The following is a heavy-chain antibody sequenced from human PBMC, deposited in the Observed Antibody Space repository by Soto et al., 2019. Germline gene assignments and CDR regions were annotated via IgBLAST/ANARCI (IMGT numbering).Heavy chain of an antibody. CDR1: GYTFTSYA. J-gene: IGHJ5*02. Sequence: QVQLVQSGAEVKKPGASVKVSCKASGYTFTSYAMHWVRQAPGQRLEWMGWINAGNGNTKYSQKFQGRVTITRDTSASTAYMELSSLRSEDTAVYYCARGGIVVVPAAMWWDNWFDPWDQGTLVTVSS. V-gene: IGHV1-3*01. CDR3: ARGGIVVVPAAMWWDNWFDP. D-gene: IGHD2-2*01. CDR2: INAGNGNT.